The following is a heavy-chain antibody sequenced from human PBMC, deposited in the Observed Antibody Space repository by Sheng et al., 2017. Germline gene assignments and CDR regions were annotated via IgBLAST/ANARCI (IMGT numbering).Heavy chain of an antibody. Sequence: QVQLQQWGAGLLKPSDTLSLTCAVYGGSFSGYYWSWIRQPPGKGLEWIGEINHSGSTNYNPSLKSRVTISVDTSKNQFSLKLSSVTAADTTVYYCARPMVRGVRWFDPWGQGTLVTVS. CDR2: INHSGST. V-gene: IGHV4-34*01. CDR3: ARPMVRGVRWFDP. J-gene: IGHJ5*02. CDR1: GGSFSGYY. D-gene: IGHD3-10*01.